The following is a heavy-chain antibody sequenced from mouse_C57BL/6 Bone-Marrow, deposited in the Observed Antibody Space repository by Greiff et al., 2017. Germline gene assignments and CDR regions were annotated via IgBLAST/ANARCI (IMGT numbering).Heavy chain of an antibody. J-gene: IGHJ2*01. CDR2: IYPRSGNT. V-gene: IGHV1-81*01. Sequence: VQLKESGAELARPGASVKLSCKASGYTFTSYGISWVKQRTGQGLEWIGEIYPRSGNTYYNEKFKGTATLTADKSSSTAYMELRSLTSEDSAVYFCARRYYGSSDFDYWGQGTTLTVSS. CDR1: GYTFTSYG. D-gene: IGHD1-1*01. CDR3: ARRYYGSSDFDY.